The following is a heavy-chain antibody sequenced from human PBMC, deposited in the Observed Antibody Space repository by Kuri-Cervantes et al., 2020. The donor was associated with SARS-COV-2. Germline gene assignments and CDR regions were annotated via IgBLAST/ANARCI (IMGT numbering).Heavy chain of an antibody. CDR2: INYSGTP. CDR3: ANYYYDKRGYYYGWFDP. V-gene: IGHV4-34*09. Sequence: LRPSCAVYAGSFSDNHWTWVRQPPGKGLEWIGEINYSGTPNYNPSLKSRVTMSVDRSKNQFSLKLTSVTAADTAVYYCANYYYDKRGYYYGWFDPWGQGTLVTVSS. J-gene: IGHJ5*02. CDR1: AGSFSDNH. D-gene: IGHD3-22*01.